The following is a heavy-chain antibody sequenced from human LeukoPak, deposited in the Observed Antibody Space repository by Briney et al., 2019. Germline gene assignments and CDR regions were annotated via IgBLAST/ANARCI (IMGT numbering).Heavy chain of an antibody. Sequence: SETLSLTCAVYGGSFSYYYWTWIRQPPGKGLEWIGEINHSGSTNYNPSLKSRVTISVDTSKNQFSLKLSSVTAADTAVYYCASGYYPGWFDPWGQGTLVTVSS. CDR3: ASGYYPGWFDP. CDR2: INHSGST. D-gene: IGHD3-10*01. CDR1: GGSFSYYY. V-gene: IGHV4-34*01. J-gene: IGHJ5*02.